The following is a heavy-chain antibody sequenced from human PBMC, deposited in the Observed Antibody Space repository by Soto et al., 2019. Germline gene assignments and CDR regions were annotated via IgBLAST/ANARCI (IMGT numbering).Heavy chain of an antibody. V-gene: IGHV3-23*01. CDR3: AKDSSSSWYSGGWDY. D-gene: IGHD6-13*01. CDR1: GFTFSSYA. CDR2: ISGSGGST. J-gene: IGHJ4*02. Sequence: GGSLRLSCAASGFTFSSYAMSWVRQAPGKGLEWVSAISGSGGSTYYADSVKGRFTISRDNSKNTLYLQMNSLRAEDTAVYYCAKDSSSSWYSGGWDYWGQGTLVTVSS.